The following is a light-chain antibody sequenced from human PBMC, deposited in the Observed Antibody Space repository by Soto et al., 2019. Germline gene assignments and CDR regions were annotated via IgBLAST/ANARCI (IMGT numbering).Light chain of an antibody. Sequence: QSVLTQPASVSGSPGQSITISCTGGNRDVGNYNLVSWYQQHPGRAPKLMIYEVSNRPSGVSSRFSGSKSGNTASLTISGLQAEDEADYYCSSYINSITFVVFGGGTKLTVL. CDR1: NRDVGNYNL. J-gene: IGLJ2*01. V-gene: IGLV2-14*02. CDR2: EVS. CDR3: SSYINSITFVV.